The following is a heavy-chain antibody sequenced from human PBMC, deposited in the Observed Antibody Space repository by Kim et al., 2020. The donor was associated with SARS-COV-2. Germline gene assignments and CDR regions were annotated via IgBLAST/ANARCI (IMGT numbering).Heavy chain of an antibody. J-gene: IGHJ6*02. Sequence: ASVKVSCKASGYTFTSYGISWVRQAPGQGLEWMGWISAYNGNTNYAQKLQGRVTMTTDTSTSTAYMELRSLRSDDTAVYYCARDGSRYYYGSGASYYYYGMDVWGQGTTVTVSS. CDR2: ISAYNGNT. D-gene: IGHD3-10*01. V-gene: IGHV1-18*01. CDR3: ARDGSRYYYGSGASYYYYGMDV. CDR1: GYTFTSYG.